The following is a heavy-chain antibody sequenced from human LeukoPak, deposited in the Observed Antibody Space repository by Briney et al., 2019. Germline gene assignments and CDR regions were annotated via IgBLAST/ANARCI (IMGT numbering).Heavy chain of an antibody. CDR3: ATDYYYDSSGSYYTVDY. D-gene: IGHD3-22*01. CDR1: GYTLTELS. J-gene: IGHJ4*02. CDR2: FDPEDGET. Sequence: ASVKVSCEVSGYTLTELSMHWVRQAPGKGLEWMGGFDPEDGETFYAQKFQSRVTMTEDTSTDTAYMELSSLRSEDTAVYYCATDYYYDSSGSYYTVDYWGQGTPVTVSS. V-gene: IGHV1-24*01.